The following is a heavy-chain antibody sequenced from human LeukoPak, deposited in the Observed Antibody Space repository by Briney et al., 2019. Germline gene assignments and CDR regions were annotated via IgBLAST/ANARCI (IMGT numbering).Heavy chain of an antibody. CDR2: IIPILGIA. CDR1: GGTFSSYA. Sequence: GASVKVSCKASGGTFSSYAISWVRRAPGQGLEWMGRIIPILGIANYAQKFQGRVTITADKSTSTAYMELSSLRSEDTAVYYCARGPRENNWFDPWGQGTLVTVSS. CDR3: ARGPRENNWFDP. V-gene: IGHV1-69*04. J-gene: IGHJ5*02.